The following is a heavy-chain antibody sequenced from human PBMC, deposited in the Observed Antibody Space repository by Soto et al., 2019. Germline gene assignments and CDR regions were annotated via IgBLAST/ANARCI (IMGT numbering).Heavy chain of an antibody. V-gene: IGHV3-30-3*01. J-gene: IGHJ6*02. CDR1: GFTFSEYG. CDR2: ISHRGDNK. CDR3: ATVGYCSEDSCYTLTIRYGMDV. Sequence: QVQLVESGGGVVQPGRSLRLSCEASGFTFSEYGMHWVRQAPGKGLEWVAGISHRGDNKYIADSVKGRFTISRDNSKNMLFLQMTSMRVEDTAVYHRATVGYCSEDSCYTLTIRYGMDVWGQGTTVIVSS. D-gene: IGHD2-15*01.